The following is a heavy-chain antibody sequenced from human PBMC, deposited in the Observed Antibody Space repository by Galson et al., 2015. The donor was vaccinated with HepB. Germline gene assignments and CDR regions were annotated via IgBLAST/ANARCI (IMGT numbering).Heavy chain of an antibody. V-gene: IGHV3-74*01. Sequence: SLRLSCAASEFIFSSHWMHWVRQAPGKGLEWVSRISSDGSSTSYADFVKGRFTISRDNAKNSLYLQMNSLRAEDTALYYCARGRYRSDCWGQGTLVTVSS. J-gene: IGHJ4*02. CDR2: ISSDGSST. D-gene: IGHD1-26*01. CDR1: EFIFSSHW. CDR3: ARGRYRSDC.